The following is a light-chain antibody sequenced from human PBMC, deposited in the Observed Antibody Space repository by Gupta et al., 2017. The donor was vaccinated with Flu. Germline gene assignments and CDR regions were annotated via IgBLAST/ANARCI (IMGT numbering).Light chain of an antibody. Sequence: EIVLTPSPGTLSLSPGERATLSCRASQSVSSSYLAWYQQKPGQAPRLLIYGASSRATGIPDRFSGSGSGTDFTLTISRLEPEDLAVYYCQQYGSSRWTFGQGTKVEIK. J-gene: IGKJ1*01. V-gene: IGKV3-20*01. CDR2: GAS. CDR1: QSVSSSY. CDR3: QQYGSSRWT.